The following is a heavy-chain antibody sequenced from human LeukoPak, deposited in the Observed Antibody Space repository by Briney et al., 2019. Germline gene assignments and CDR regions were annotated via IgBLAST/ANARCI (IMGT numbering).Heavy chain of an antibody. CDR1: GFTFSSYS. CDR2: ISSSSSYI. Sequence: GGSLRLSCAASGFTFSSYSMNWVRQAPGKGLEWVSSISSSSSYIYYADSVKGRFTISRDNSKNTLYLQMNSLRTEDTAVYYCAKDNAAMANVFHYWGQGTLVTVSS. J-gene: IGHJ4*02. CDR3: AKDNAAMANVFHY. D-gene: IGHD5-18*01. V-gene: IGHV3-21*01.